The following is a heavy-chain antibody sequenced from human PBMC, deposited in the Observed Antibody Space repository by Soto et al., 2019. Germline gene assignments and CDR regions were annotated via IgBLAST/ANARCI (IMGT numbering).Heavy chain of an antibody. D-gene: IGHD6-13*01. V-gene: IGHV4-59*01. Sequence: SETLSLTCSVSGGSIRSYYWSWIRQPPGKGLEWMGYIYYTGSTKYNPSFKSRVTISLDTSKNQFSLKLSSVTAADTAVYYCARENRYSNTWTTFDYWGQGTLVTVSS. CDR2: IYYTGST. CDR3: ARENRYSNTWTTFDY. J-gene: IGHJ4*02. CDR1: GGSIRSYY.